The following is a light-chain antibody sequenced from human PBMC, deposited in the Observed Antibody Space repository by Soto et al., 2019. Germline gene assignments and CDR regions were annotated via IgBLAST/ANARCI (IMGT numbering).Light chain of an antibody. CDR3: QQRRNPWLT. CDR2: DTS. V-gene: IGKV3-11*01. J-gene: IGKJ4*01. Sequence: EIVLTQSPATLSLSPGERATLSCRASQSVSSYLAWYQQRPGQAPRLLIYDTSNRATGIPARFSGSGSGTDFPLPISSLEAEDFAVYYWQQRRNPWLTFGGGTKVEIK. CDR1: QSVSSY.